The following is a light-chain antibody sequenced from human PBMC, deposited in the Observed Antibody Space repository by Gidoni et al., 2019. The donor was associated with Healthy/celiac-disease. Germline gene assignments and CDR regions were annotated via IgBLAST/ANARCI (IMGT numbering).Light chain of an antibody. J-gene: IGKJ5*01. V-gene: IGKV3-20*01. Sequence: EIVLTQSPGTLSLSPGERATLSCRASQRVSSSYLAWYQQKPGQAPRPLIYGASSRATSIPDRFSGSGSGTDFTLTISRLEPEDFAVYYCQQYGSSPKITFGQGTRLEIK. CDR1: QRVSSSY. CDR2: GAS. CDR3: QQYGSSPKIT.